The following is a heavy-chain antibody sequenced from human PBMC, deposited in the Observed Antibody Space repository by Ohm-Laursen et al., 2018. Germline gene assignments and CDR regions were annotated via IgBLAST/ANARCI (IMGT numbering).Heavy chain of an antibody. Sequence: ASVKVSCKASGYTFTSYDINWVRQATGQGLEWMGWMNPNSGNTGYAQKFQGRVTMTRNTSISTAYMELSSLRSEDSAVYYCSIAAAGTWYYYGMDVWGLGTTVTVSS. J-gene: IGHJ6*02. D-gene: IGHD6-13*01. CDR2: MNPNSGNT. CDR3: SIAAAGTWYYYGMDV. V-gene: IGHV1-8*01. CDR1: GYTFTSYD.